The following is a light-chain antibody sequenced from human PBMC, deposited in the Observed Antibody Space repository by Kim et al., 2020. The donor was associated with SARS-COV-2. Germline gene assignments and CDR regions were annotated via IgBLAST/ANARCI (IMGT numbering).Light chain of an antibody. CDR1: SLRSYY. J-gene: IGLJ1*01. Sequence: VALGQTVRITCQGDSLRSYYASWYQQKPGQAPILVIYGKSNRPSGIPDRFSGSSSGNTASLTITGAQAEDEADYYCNSRDSSGNRVFGTGTKVTVL. CDR3: NSRDSSGNRV. V-gene: IGLV3-19*01. CDR2: GKS.